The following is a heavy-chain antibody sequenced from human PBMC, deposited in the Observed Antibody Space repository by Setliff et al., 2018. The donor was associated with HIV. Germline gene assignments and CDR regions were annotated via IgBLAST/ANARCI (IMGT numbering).Heavy chain of an antibody. CDR1: GYTFTGYY. CDR3: ASSSPTTYYYGSGSPPLDY. V-gene: IGHV1-18*04. Sequence: ASVKVSCKASGYTFTGYYMHWVRQAPGQGLEWMGWISAHYGSTKYAQTLQGRVTMTTDTSTNTAYMELRSLRSDDTAVYYCASSSPTTYYYGSGSPPLDYWGQGTLVTVSS. J-gene: IGHJ4*02. D-gene: IGHD3-10*01. CDR2: ISAHYGST.